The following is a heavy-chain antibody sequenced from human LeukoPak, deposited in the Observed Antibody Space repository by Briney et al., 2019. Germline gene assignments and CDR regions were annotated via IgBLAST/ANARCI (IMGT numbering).Heavy chain of an antibody. J-gene: IGHJ3*02. D-gene: IGHD5-24*01. CDR3: ARDYVEMATIPTFDI. Sequence: ASVKVSCKASGYTFTNYDINWVRQATGQGLEWMGWMSPNSGNTGHAQKFQGRVTMTRNTSISTAYMELSSLRSEDTAVYYCARDYVEMATIPTFDIWGQGTMVTVSS. CDR1: GYTFTNYD. V-gene: IGHV1-8*01. CDR2: MSPNSGNT.